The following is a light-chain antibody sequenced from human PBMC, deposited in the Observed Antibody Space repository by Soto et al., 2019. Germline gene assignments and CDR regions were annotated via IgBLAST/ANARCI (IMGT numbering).Light chain of an antibody. CDR1: QSVSSY. Sequence: EIVLTQSPDTLSLSPGERATLSCRASQSVSSYLAWYQQKPGQAPRLLIYDASNRATGIPARFTGSGSGTDFTLTIISLEPEDFAVYYCQQRSNWPPFTFGPGTKVDIK. V-gene: IGKV3-11*01. CDR3: QQRSNWPPFT. J-gene: IGKJ3*01. CDR2: DAS.